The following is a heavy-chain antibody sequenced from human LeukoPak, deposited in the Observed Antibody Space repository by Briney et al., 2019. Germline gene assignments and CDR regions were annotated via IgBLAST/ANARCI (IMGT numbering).Heavy chain of an antibody. CDR1: GGSISSSSYY. CDR3: VSRYCSSTSCLPPNWHFDL. CDR2: IYYSGST. J-gene: IGHJ2*01. D-gene: IGHD2-2*01. V-gene: IGHV4-39*01. Sequence: SGTLSLTCTVSGGSISSSSYYWGWIRQPPGKGLEWIGSIYYSGSTYYNPSLKSRVTISVDTSKNQFSLKLSSVTAADTAVYYCVSRYCSSTSCLPPNWHFDLWGRGTLVTVSS.